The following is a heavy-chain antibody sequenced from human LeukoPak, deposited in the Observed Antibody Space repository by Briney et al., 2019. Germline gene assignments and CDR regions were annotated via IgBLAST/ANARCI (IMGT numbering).Heavy chain of an antibody. D-gene: IGHD3-9*01. CDR1: GYTFTGYY. Sequence: GASVKVSCKASGYTFTGYYMHWVRQAPGQGLEWMGWINPNSGGTNYAQKFQGRVTMTRDTSISTAYMELSRLRSDDTAVYYCARLWNFDWFYDAFDTWGQGTMVTVSS. V-gene: IGHV1-2*02. CDR3: ARLWNFDWFYDAFDT. CDR2: INPNSGGT. J-gene: IGHJ3*02.